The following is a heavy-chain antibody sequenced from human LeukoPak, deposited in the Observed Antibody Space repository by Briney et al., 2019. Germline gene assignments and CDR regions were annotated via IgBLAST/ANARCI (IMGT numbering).Heavy chain of an antibody. CDR2: IRRRAFGETA. CDR1: GFTFGDYG. Sequence: GGSLRLSCTASGFTFGDYGVSWVRRAPGRGLEWVGLIRRRAFGETADYAASVKGRFTISRDDSKSIAYLQMNSLKTEDTAVYYCTREGAAAAYGMDVWGQGTTVTVSS. J-gene: IGHJ6*02. CDR3: TREGAAAAYGMDV. D-gene: IGHD6-13*01. V-gene: IGHV3-49*04.